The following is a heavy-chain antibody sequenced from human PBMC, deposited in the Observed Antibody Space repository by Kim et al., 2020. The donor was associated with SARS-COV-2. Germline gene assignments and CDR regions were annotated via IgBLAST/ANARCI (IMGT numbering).Heavy chain of an antibody. V-gene: IGHV1-24*01. Sequence: AQKFQGSVTMTEDTSTDTAYMERSSLGAEDTAVYYCAKASMVRGVIVFDYWGQGTLVTVSS. D-gene: IGHD3-10*01. CDR3: AKASMVRGVIVFDY. J-gene: IGHJ4*02.